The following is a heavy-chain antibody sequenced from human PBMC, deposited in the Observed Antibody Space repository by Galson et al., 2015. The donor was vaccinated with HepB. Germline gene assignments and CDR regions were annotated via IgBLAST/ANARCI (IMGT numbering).Heavy chain of an antibody. CDR3: ARVRGYYYDSSGYYTGAFDI. V-gene: IGHV3-7*03. Sequence: SPRLSCAASGFTFSSYWMSWVRQAPGKGLEWVANIKQDGSEKYYVDSVKGRFTISRDNAKNSLYLQMNSLRAEDTAVYYCARVRGYYYDSSGYYTGAFDIWGQGTMVTVSS. CDR1: GFTFSSYW. D-gene: IGHD3-22*01. CDR2: IKQDGSEK. J-gene: IGHJ3*02.